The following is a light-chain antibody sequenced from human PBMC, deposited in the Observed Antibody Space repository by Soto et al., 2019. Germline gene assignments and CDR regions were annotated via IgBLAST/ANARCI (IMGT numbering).Light chain of an antibody. CDR3: QQRSNWLT. J-gene: IGKJ4*01. CDR2: DAS. CDR1: QSVSSY. Sequence: EIVLRQSPATLSLSPGERATLSCRASQSVSSYLAWYQQKPGQAPRLLIYDASNRATGIPARFSGSGSGTDFTLTISSLGPEDFAVYYCQQRSNWLTFGGGTKVDIK. V-gene: IGKV3-11*01.